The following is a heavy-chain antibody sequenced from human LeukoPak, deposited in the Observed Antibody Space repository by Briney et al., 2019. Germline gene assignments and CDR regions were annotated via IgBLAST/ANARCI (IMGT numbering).Heavy chain of an antibody. CDR3: ARHVYGGSRAYYYYGLDV. D-gene: IGHD1-26*01. CDR2: YSGST. J-gene: IGHJ6*02. CDR1: GGSISSSSYY. V-gene: IGHV4-39*01. Sequence: SETLSLTCTVSGGSISSSSYYWAWIRQPPGKGLEYIGSYSGSTYFNPSLKSRVSISVDTSKNQFSLKVSSVTAADTAVYYCARHVYGGSRAYYYYGLDVWGQGTAVTVSS.